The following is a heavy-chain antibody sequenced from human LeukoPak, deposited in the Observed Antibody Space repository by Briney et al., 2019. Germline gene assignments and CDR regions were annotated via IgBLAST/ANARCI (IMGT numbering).Heavy chain of an antibody. D-gene: IGHD6-6*01. J-gene: IGHJ4*02. CDR2: INPYNDNT. CDR3: ARDLFPYSSSSDY. V-gene: IGHV1-18*01. CDR1: GYTFATYG. Sequence: ASVKVSCKASGYTFATYGISWVRQAPGQGLEWMGWINPYNDNTNYAQNIQGRVTMTTDTSTSTAYMELRSLRSDDTAVYYCARDLFPYSSSSDYWGQGTLVAVSS.